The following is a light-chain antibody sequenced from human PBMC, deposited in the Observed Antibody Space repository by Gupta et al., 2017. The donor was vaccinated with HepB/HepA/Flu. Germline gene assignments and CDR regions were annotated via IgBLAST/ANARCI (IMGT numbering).Light chain of an antibody. J-gene: IGLJ3*02. V-gene: IGLV2-14*03. CDR2: DVS. CDR1: SSDVGDYKY. Sequence: SAPTPPASVSGSPGQSITVSCTGTSSDVGDYKYVSWYQQHPGKAPKLMIYDVSSRPSGVPDRFSGSKSGNTASLTISGLQAEDEADYYCNSYTSKNTHGVFGTGTKVTVL. CDR3: NSYTSKNTHGV.